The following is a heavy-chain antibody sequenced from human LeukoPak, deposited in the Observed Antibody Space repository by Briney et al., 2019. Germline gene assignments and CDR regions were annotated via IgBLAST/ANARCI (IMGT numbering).Heavy chain of an antibody. Sequence: GGSPRLSCAASGFTFSSYGMHWVRQAPGKGLEWVAVISYDGSNKYYADSVKGRFTISRDNSKYTVYLQMNSLTPEDTAVYYCARDLGLGRGWYGGDFWGQGALFSVSS. D-gene: IGHD6-19*01. CDR3: ARDLGLGRGWYGGDF. V-gene: IGHV3-30*03. J-gene: IGHJ4*02. CDR2: ISYDGSNK. CDR1: GFTFSSYG.